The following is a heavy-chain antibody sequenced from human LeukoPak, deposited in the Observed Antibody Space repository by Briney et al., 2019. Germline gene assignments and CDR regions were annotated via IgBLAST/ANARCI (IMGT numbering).Heavy chain of an antibody. CDR2: ISWNSGSI. Sequence: GRSLRLSCAASGFTFDDYAMHWVRQAPGKGLEWVSGISWNSGSIGYADSVKGRFTISRDNAKNSLYLQMNSLRAEDTALYYCAKDYCSGGSCYPSFDYWGQGTLVSVSS. CDR3: AKDYCSGGSCYPSFDY. D-gene: IGHD2-15*01. V-gene: IGHV3-9*01. CDR1: GFTFDDYA. J-gene: IGHJ4*02.